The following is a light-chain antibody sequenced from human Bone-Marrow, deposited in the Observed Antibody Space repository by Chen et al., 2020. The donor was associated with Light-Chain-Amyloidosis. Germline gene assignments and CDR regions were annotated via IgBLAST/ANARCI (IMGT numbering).Light chain of an antibody. CDR3: QQYYSAPFT. CDR2: WAS. V-gene: IGKV4-1*01. Sequence: DLVMTQSPDSLAVSLGERATINCKSSQSVLYSSNNKNYLAWYQQKPGQPPKLLISWASTRESGVPDRFTGSGYGTDFTPTISSLLAEEVAGYFCQQYYSAPFTFGPGTKVNIK. J-gene: IGKJ3*01. CDR1: QSVLYSSNNKNY.